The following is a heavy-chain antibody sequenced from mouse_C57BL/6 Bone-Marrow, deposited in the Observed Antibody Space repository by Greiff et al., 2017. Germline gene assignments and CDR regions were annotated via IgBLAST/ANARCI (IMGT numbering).Heavy chain of an antibody. D-gene: IGHD1-1*01. CDR1: GYTFTSYG. V-gene: IGHV1-81*01. J-gene: IGHJ2*01. CDR3: AKNYYGSSPPFDY. Sequence: VQLQESGAELARPGASVKLSCKASGYTFTSYGISWVKQRTGQGLEWIGEIYPRSGNTYYNEKFKGKATLTADKSSSTAYMELRSLTSEDSAVYFCAKNYYGSSPPFDYWGQGTTLTVSS. CDR2: IYPRSGNT.